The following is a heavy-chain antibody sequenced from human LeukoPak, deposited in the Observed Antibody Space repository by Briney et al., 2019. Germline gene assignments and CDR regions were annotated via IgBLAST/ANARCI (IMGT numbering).Heavy chain of an antibody. Sequence: GGSLRLSCAASGFTFSSYEMNWVRQAPGKGLEWVSYISSSGSTIYYADSVKGRFTISRDNAKNSLYLQMNSLRAEDTAVYYCARAGAYYYDSSGLNWGQGTLVTVSS. D-gene: IGHD3-22*01. CDR1: GFTFSSYE. CDR2: ISSSGSTI. V-gene: IGHV3-48*03. CDR3: ARAGAYYYDSSGLN. J-gene: IGHJ4*02.